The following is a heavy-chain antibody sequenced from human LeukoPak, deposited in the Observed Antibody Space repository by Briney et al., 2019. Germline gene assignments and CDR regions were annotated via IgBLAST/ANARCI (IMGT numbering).Heavy chain of an antibody. CDR1: GGSLRNYA. J-gene: IGHJ5*02. CDR2: IIPVLSTT. V-gene: IGHV1-69*05. Sequence: GSSVKASCKPSGGSLRNYAFNWVRQAPGQGLEWMGGIIPVLSTTNYAQKFQGRVTITTDESTNTAYMEMSSLTSEDTAVYFCANSSTTLNVCGPWGQGTLVTVSS. D-gene: IGHD2-2*01. CDR3: ANSSTTLNVCGP.